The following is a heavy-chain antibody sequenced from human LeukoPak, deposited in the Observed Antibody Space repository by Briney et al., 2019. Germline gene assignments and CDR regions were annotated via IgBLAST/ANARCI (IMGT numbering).Heavy chain of an antibody. CDR3: ARDSTTVTTYPPYYYYMDV. D-gene: IGHD4-17*01. CDR2: ISSSSSYI. J-gene: IGHJ6*03. Sequence: GGSLRLSCAASGFTFSSYSMNWARQAPGKGLEWVSSISSSSSYIYYADSVKGRFTISRDNAKNSLYLQMNSLRAEDTAVYYCARDSTTVTTYPPYYYYMDVWGKGTTVTVSS. V-gene: IGHV3-21*01. CDR1: GFTFSSYS.